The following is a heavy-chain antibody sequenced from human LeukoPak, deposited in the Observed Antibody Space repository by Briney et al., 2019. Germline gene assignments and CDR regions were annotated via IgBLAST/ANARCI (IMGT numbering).Heavy chain of an antibody. Sequence: GGSLRLSCAASGFTFSSYAMSWVRQAPGKGLEWVSYISSSGSTIYYADSVKGRFTISRDNAKNSLYLQMNSLRAEDTAVYYCARLPFPDAGGPRGGYYGMDVWGQGTTVTVSS. CDR1: GFTFSSYA. D-gene: IGHD1-14*01. J-gene: IGHJ6*02. V-gene: IGHV3-48*04. CDR2: ISSSGSTI. CDR3: ARLPFPDAGGPRGGYYGMDV.